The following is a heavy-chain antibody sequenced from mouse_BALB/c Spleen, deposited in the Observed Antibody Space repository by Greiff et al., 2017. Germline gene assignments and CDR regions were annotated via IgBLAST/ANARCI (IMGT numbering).Heavy chain of an antibody. CDR2: IWRGGST. CDR1: GFSLTSYG. D-gene: IGHD2-4*01. J-gene: IGHJ4*01. Sequence: QVQLKQSGPSLVQPSQSLSITCTVSGFSLTSYGVHWVRQSPGKGLEWLGVIWRGGSTDYNAAFMSRLSITKDNSKSQVFFKMNSLQADDTAIYYCAKTISDYDDYYAMDYWGQGTSVTVSS. V-gene: IGHV2-5-1*01. CDR3: AKTISDYDDYYAMDY.